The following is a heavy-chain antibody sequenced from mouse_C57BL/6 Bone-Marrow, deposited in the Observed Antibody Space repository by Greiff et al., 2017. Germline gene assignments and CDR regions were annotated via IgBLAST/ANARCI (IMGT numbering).Heavy chain of an antibody. CDR2: ISSGGSYT. Sequence: EVQGVESGGDLVKPGGSLKLSCAASGFTFSSYGMSWVRQTPDKRLEWVATISSGGSYTYYPDSVKGRFTISRDNAKNTRYLQMSSLKSEDTAMYYCASPYYYGSSYYAMDYWGQGTSVTVSS. V-gene: IGHV5-6*01. CDR3: ASPYYYGSSYYAMDY. J-gene: IGHJ4*01. D-gene: IGHD1-1*01. CDR1: GFTFSSYG.